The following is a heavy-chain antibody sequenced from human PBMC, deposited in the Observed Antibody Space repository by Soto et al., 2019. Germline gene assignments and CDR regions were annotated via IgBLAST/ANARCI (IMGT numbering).Heavy chain of an antibody. CDR2: INTDHGNT. Sequence: QVHLVQSGAEVKKPGASVKISCQASGYTFTSYAIHWVRQAPGQRLEWMGWINTDHGNTKDSQKFQGRVTITRDTPASTAYMELRSLRSEDTAVYYCARTDVDGGYAYWGQGTLVTVSS. CDR1: GYTFTSYA. V-gene: IGHV1-3*04. J-gene: IGHJ4*02. CDR3: ARTDVDGGYAY. D-gene: IGHD5-12*01.